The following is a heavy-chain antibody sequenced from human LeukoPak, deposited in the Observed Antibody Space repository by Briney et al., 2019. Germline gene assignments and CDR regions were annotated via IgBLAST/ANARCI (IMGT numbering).Heavy chain of an antibody. CDR1: GGSISSSSYY. V-gene: IGHV4-39*07. J-gene: IGHJ4*02. CDR3: AREGYSSGWYSVGYFDY. CDR2: IYYSGST. Sequence: PSETLSLTCTVSGGSISSSSYYWGWIRQPPGKGLEWIGSIYYSGSTYYNPSLKSRVTISVDTSKNQFSLKLSSVTAADTAVYYCAREGYSSGWYSVGYFDYWGQGTLVTVSS. D-gene: IGHD6-19*01.